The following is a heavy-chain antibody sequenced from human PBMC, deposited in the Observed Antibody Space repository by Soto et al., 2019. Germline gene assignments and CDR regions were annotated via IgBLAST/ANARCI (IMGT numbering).Heavy chain of an antibody. CDR1: GFTFSSYG. CDR2: ISYDGSNK. D-gene: IGHD1-26*01. V-gene: IGHV3-30*18. J-gene: IGHJ6*02. CDR3: AKEQSGPYYYYYCMDV. Sequence: QVQLVESGGGVVQPGRSLRLSCAASGFTFSSYGMHWVRQAPGKGLEWVAVISYDGSNKYYADSVKGRFTISRDNSKNTLYLQMNSLRAEDTAVYYCAKEQSGPYYYYYCMDVCSQGTTVTVSS.